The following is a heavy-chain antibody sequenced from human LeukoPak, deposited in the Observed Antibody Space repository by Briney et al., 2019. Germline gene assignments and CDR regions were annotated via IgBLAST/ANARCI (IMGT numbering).Heavy chain of an antibody. CDR2: IYYSVST. Sequence: SETLSLTCTVSGGSISSYYWSWIRQPPGKGLEWIGYIYYSVSTNYNTSLKSRVTISVDTSKNQFSLKLSSVTAADTAVYYCARDLAGRDDHRITIFGRFDPWGQGTLVTVSS. D-gene: IGHD3-3*01. CDR3: ARDLAGRDDHRITIFGRFDP. J-gene: IGHJ5*02. V-gene: IGHV4-59*01. CDR1: GGSISSYY.